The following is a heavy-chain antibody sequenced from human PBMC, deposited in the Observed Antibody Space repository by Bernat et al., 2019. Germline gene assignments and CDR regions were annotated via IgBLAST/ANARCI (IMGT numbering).Heavy chain of an antibody. CDR3: ARLLKWFGEPSPFDY. CDR1: GGSISSGSYY. D-gene: IGHD3-10*01. J-gene: IGHJ4*02. CDR2: MYYSGST. Sequence: QLQLQESGPGLVKPSETLSLTCTVSGGSISSGSYYWGWIRQPPGKGLEWIGSMYYSGSTYYNPSLKSRVTISVDTSKNQFSLKLSAVTAADTAVYYCARLLKWFGEPSPFDYWGQGTLVTVSS. V-gene: IGHV4-39*01.